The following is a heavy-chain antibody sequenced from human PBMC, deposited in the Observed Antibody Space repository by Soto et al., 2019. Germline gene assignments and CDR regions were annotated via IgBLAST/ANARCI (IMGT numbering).Heavy chain of an antibody. Sequence: ASVKVSCKASGYTFTSYYMHWVRQAPGQGLEWMGIINPSGGSTSYAQKFQGRVTMTRDTSTSTVYMELSSLRSEDTAVYYCARDSPSEGGDERGRGYYYYYGMDVWGQGTTVTVSS. D-gene: IGHD5-12*01. CDR3: ARDSPSEGGDERGRGYYYYYGMDV. CDR2: INPSGGST. V-gene: IGHV1-46*01. J-gene: IGHJ6*02. CDR1: GYTFTSYY.